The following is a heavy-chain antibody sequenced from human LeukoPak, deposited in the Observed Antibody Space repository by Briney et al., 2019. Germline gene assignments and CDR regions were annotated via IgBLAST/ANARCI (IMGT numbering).Heavy chain of an antibody. CDR1: GGTFSSYA. V-gene: IGHV1-69*05. CDR3: ARVSYYYDSSGYYYPVPEHFQH. Sequence: SVKVSRKASGGTFSSYAISWVRQAPGQGLEWMGGIIPIFGTANYAQKFQGRVTITTDESTSTAYMELSSLRSEDTAVYYCARVSYYYDSSGYYYPVPEHFQHWGQGTLVTVSS. D-gene: IGHD3-22*01. J-gene: IGHJ1*01. CDR2: IIPIFGTA.